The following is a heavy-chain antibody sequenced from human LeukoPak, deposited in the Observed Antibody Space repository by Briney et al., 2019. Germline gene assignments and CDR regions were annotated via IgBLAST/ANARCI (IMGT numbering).Heavy chain of an antibody. CDR3: ARANYDFWSGYSNYFDY. V-gene: IGHV1-69*05. Sequence: ASVKVSCKASGGTFSSYAISWVRQAPGQGLEWMGGIIPIFGTANYAQKFQGRVTITTDESTSTAYMELSSLRSEDTAVYYCARANYDFWSGYSNYFDYWGQGTLVTVSS. CDR1: GGTFSSYA. CDR2: IIPIFGTA. D-gene: IGHD3-3*01. J-gene: IGHJ4*02.